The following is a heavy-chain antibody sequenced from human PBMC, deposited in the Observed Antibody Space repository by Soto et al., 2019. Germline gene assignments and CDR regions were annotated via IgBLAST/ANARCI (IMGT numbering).Heavy chain of an antibody. J-gene: IGHJ6*01. D-gene: IGHD3-3*01. CDR2: ISAYNGNT. CDR1: GYTFTSYG. Sequence: ASVKVSCKASGYTFTSYGISWVRQAPGQGLEWMGWISAYNGNTNYAQKLQGRVTMTTDTSTSTAYMELRSLRSDDTAVYYCARDPGRKDYAFWSGYYSIISPRDYYGMEVRGKGKTVTVSS. V-gene: IGHV1-18*04. CDR3: ARDPGRKDYAFWSGYYSIISPRDYYGMEV.